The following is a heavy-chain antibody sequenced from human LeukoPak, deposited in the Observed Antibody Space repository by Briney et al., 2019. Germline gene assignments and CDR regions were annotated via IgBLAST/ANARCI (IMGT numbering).Heavy chain of an antibody. V-gene: IGHV3-23*01. J-gene: IGHJ4*02. CDR3: AKGYFDY. CDR1: GFTISSYS. CDR2: ISGSGGST. Sequence: PGGCLTPSCAAAGFTISSYSTSSVRQDRGQRLEWVSAISGSGGSTYYADSVKGRFTISRDNSKHTLYLQMKSLRAEDTAVYYIAKGYFDYWGQGTLVTVSS.